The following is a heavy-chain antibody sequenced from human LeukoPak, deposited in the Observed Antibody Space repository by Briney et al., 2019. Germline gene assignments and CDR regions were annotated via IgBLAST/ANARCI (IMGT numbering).Heavy chain of an antibody. V-gene: IGHV4-4*07. CDR1: GGSMSSYY. CDR3: ARVASGGYDILTGYYYYHYMDV. Sequence: SETLSLTCTVSGGSMSSYYWNWIRQPAGKGLEWIGRIYTSGSTKYNPFLKSRVTMSADTAKNQFSLKLNSVTAADTAVYYCARVASGGYDILTGYYYYHYMDVWGKGTTVTISS. D-gene: IGHD3-9*01. CDR2: IYTSGST. J-gene: IGHJ6*03.